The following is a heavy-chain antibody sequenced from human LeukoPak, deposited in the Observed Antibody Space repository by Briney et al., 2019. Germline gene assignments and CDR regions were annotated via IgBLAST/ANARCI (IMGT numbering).Heavy chain of an antibody. J-gene: IGHJ4*02. Sequence: ASVKVSCKVSGYTLTELSIHWVRQAPGKGLEWMGGFDPEDGETIYAQKFQGRVTMTGDTSTDTAYMELSSLRSEDTAVYYCATDPRITMVRGASGNWYFDYWGQGTLVTVSS. CDR3: ATDPRITMVRGASGNWYFDY. D-gene: IGHD3-10*01. CDR2: FDPEDGET. V-gene: IGHV1-24*01. CDR1: GYTLTELS.